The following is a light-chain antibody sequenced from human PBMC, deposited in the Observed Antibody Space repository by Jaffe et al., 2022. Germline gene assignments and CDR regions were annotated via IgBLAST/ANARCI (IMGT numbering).Light chain of an antibody. Sequence: DIVMTQSPDSLAVSLGERATINCKSSQSVLSSSNNKNCLAWYQHKPGQPPTLLINWASTRESGVPDRFSGSGSGTDFTLTISSLQAEDVAVYYCQQCYSIPTFGQGTNLEIQ. CDR2: WAS. CDR3: QQCYSIPT. CDR1: QSVLSSSNNKNC. V-gene: IGKV4-1*01. J-gene: IGKJ2*01.